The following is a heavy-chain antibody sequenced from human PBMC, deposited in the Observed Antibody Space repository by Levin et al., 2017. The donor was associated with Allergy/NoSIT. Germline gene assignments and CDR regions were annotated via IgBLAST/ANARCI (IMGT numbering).Heavy chain of an antibody. Sequence: SETLSLTCTVSGGSISSGDYYWSWIRQPPGKGLEWIGYIYNSGSTYYNPSLKSRITISVDTSKNQFSLKLSSVTAADTAVYYCARVATNYASGNYYRADFDYWGQGTLVTVSS. CDR3: ARVATNYASGNYYRADFDY. J-gene: IGHJ4*02. D-gene: IGHD3-10*01. CDR2: IYNSGST. V-gene: IGHV4-30-4*01. CDR1: GGSISSGDYY.